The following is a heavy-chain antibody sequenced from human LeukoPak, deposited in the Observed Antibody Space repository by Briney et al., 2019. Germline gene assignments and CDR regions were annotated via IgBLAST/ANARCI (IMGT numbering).Heavy chain of an antibody. CDR1: GYRFTSYW. CDR3: ARRYYYCSGTSNYCDY. Sequence: GESLKISGNGSGYRFTSYWIGWVRQMPGKGLEWMGIIYPDDSDTRYSPSFQGQVTISADKSISTAYLQWSSLKASDTAMYYCARRYYYCSGTSNYCDYWGQGTLVSVSS. V-gene: IGHV5-51*01. D-gene: IGHD3-10*01. J-gene: IGHJ4*02. CDR2: IYPDDSDT.